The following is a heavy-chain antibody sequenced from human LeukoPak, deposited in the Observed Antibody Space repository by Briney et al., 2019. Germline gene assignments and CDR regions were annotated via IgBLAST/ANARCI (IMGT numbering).Heavy chain of an antibody. CDR2: IRPDNGNA. J-gene: IGHJ5*02. CDR3: ARQYNSPVITWLDP. Sequence: ASVKLSCNASGSIFTSYGNSMVRHAPGPGLDLKGWIRPDNGNAHSAPKFQGRVTLTTNSSTTTADMELSSLISDDTAVYCCARQYNSPVITWLDPWGQGTLVTVAS. V-gene: IGHV1-18*01. D-gene: IGHD3-22*01. CDR1: GSIFTSYG.